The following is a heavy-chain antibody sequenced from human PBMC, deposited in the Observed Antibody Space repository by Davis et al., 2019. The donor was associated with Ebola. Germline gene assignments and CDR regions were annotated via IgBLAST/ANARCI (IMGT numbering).Heavy chain of an antibody. V-gene: IGHV1-3*01. J-gene: IGHJ6*02. D-gene: IGHD2-2*01. CDR2: INAGIGNT. CDR3: ARISTNWVMDV. Sequence: ASVKVSCKASGYTFTSYAMHWVRQAPGQRLECMGWINAGIGNTKYSQNFQGRVTITRDTSASTAYMELSSLRSEDTAVYYCARISTNWVMDVWGQGTTVTVSS. CDR1: GYTFTSYA.